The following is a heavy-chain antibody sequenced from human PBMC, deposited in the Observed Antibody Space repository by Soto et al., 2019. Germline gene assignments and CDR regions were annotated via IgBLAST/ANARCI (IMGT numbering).Heavy chain of an antibody. CDR1: GYTFTSYG. CDR2: ISAYNGNT. CDR3: ARDRGAHTTKYHHVGNFDY. Sequence: QVQLVQSGAEVKKPGASVKVSCKASGYTFTSYGISWVRQAPGQGLEWMGWISAYNGNTNYAQKLQGRVTLTKDTSTRTAYMELRSLRSDDTAVYYCARDRGAHTTKYHHVGNFDYWGQGTLVTVSS. D-gene: IGHD2-2*01. J-gene: IGHJ4*02. V-gene: IGHV1-18*01.